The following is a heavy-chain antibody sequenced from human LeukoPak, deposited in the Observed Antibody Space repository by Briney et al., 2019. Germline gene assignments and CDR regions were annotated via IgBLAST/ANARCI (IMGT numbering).Heavy chain of an antibody. D-gene: IGHD4-11*01. CDR3: AKGGRVTTTY. Sequence: GSLRLSCAAPGFTFSSYAMRWVRHAPGKGLEWVSAISGSGGSTYYADSVKGRFTISRDNSKNTLYLQMNSLRAEDTAVYYCAKGGRVTTTYWGQGTLVTVSS. CDR1: GFTFSSYA. CDR2: ISGSGGST. V-gene: IGHV3-23*01. J-gene: IGHJ4*02.